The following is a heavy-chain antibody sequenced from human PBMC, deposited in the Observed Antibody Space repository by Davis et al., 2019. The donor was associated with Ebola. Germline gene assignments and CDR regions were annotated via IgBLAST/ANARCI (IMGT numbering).Heavy chain of an antibody. V-gene: IGHV3-11*01. CDR1: GFTVSSNY. D-gene: IGHD1-1*01. CDR2: ISNSGDTV. Sequence: GESLKISCAASGFTVSSNYMSWVRQAPGKGLEWLSYISNSGDTVYYGDSVKGRFTISRDNAKNSLFLQMSSLRAEDTAVYYCATCGFCISTTGIDYRGQGTLVTVSS. J-gene: IGHJ4*02. CDR3: ATCGFCISTTGIDY.